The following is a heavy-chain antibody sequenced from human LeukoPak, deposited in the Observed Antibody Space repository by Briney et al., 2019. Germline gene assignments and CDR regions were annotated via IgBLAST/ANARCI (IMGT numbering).Heavy chain of an antibody. V-gene: IGHV3-21*01. CDR3: ARASSPAHFDF. Sequence: PGGSLRLSCAASGFTFNTFSMNWVRQAPGKGLEWVSPITSTSRSIYYGDSVKGRFTVSRDNAKNSLYLQMSSLRAEDTAVYFCARASSPAHFDFWGQGVLVTVSS. J-gene: IGHJ4*02. CDR1: GFTFNTFS. CDR2: ITSTSRSI.